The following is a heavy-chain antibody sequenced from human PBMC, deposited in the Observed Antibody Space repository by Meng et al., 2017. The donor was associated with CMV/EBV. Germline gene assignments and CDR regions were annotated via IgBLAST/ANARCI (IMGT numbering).Heavy chain of an antibody. D-gene: IGHD2-2*01. CDR2: INHSGST. V-gene: IGHV4-34*01. Sequence: SETLSLTCVIYGGSFNNYYWNWIRQPPGKGPEWIGEINHSGSTNYNPSLKSRVTISVDTSKNQFSLKLGSVTAADTAVYYCARDLWVPATPLSRAYYYGMDVWGQGTTVTVSS. J-gene: IGHJ6*02. CDR3: ARDLWVPATPLSRAYYYGMDV. CDR1: GGSFNNYY.